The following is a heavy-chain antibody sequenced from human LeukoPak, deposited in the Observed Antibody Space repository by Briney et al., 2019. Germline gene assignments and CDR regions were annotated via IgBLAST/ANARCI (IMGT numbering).Heavy chain of an antibody. J-gene: IGHJ4*02. CDR2: IYYSGST. D-gene: IGHD6-19*01. Sequence: PSETLSLTCTVSGGSISSYYWSWIRQPPEKELEWIGYIYYSGSTNYNPPLKSRVTISVDTSKNQFSLNLSSVTAADTALYYCASTQWLAGFDYWGQGTLVTVSS. CDR3: ASTQWLAGFDY. CDR1: GGSISSYY. V-gene: IGHV4-59*01.